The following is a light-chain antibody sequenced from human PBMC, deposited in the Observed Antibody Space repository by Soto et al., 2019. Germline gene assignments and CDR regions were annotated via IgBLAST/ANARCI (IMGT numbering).Light chain of an antibody. CDR3: QQSYSTRWT. V-gene: IGKV1-39*01. J-gene: IGKJ1*01. Sequence: DIQMTQSPSFLCASVGGRVTITCRASRSVSTSLNWYQQKPGKAPKVLIYAATNLQRGIPSRFSGGGFGTEFTLTISSLEPEDFATYYCQQSYSTRWTFGQGTKVDIK. CDR2: AAT. CDR1: RSVSTS.